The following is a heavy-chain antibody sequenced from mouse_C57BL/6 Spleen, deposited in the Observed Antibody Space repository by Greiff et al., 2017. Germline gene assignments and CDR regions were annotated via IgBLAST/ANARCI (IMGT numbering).Heavy chain of an antibody. CDR1: GHAFRRHW. CDR2: IYPGDGDT. J-gene: IGHJ2*01. Sequence: VQLPQSGAELVKPGASVKIFCKASGHAFRRHWMNWVKQRPGKGLEGIGQIYPGDGDTNYNGKFKGKATLTADKSTSTAYIQLSNLTSDDATVYVYARSDDGYYEDYWGQGTTLTVAS. V-gene: IGHV1-80*01. D-gene: IGHD2-3*01. CDR3: ARSDDGYYEDY.